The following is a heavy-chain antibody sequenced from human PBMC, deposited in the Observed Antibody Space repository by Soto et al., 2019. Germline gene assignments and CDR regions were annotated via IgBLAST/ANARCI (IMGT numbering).Heavy chain of an antibody. CDR1: GGSISSSSYY. CDR3: ARHFGDSPFGY. Sequence: SETLSLTCTVSGGSISSSSYYWGWIRQPPGKGLEWIGSIYYSGSTYYNPSLKSRVTISVDTSKNQFSLKLSSVTAADTAVYYCARHFGDSPFGYWGQGTLVTVSS. CDR2: IYYSGST. J-gene: IGHJ4*02. V-gene: IGHV4-39*01. D-gene: IGHD3-10*01.